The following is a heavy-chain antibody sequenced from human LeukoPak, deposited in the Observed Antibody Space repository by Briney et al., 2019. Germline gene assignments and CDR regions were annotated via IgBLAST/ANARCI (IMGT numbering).Heavy chain of an antibody. Sequence: GGSLRLSCAASGFTFSSYEMNWVRQAPGKGLGWVSYISSSGSTIYYADSVKGRFTISRDNAKNSLYLQMNSLRAEDTAVYYCASLGSSTVTLDYWGQGTLVTVSS. CDR1: GFTFSSYE. D-gene: IGHD4-17*01. V-gene: IGHV3-48*03. CDR2: ISSSGSTI. CDR3: ASLGSSTVTLDY. J-gene: IGHJ4*02.